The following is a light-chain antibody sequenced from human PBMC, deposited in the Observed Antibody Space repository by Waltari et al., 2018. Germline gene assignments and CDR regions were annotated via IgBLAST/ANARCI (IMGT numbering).Light chain of an antibody. V-gene: IGKV3-20*01. CDR1: QSVTSIS. CDR2: GAS. J-gene: IGKJ4*01. CDR3: QQYDGEVVT. Sequence: EIVLTQSPGTLSLSPGERATLSCRASQSVTSISLTWYQQKFGQAPRLLIYGASSRATGVPDRFSDSGSGTDFTLTISRLEPEDFAVYYCQQYDGEVVTFGGGTKVEI.